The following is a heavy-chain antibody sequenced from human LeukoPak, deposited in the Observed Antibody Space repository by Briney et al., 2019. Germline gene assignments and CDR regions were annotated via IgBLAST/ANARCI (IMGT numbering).Heavy chain of an antibody. CDR2: IYTSGST. V-gene: IGHV4-4*07. CDR1: GGSISSYY. Sequence: PSETLSLTCTVSGGSISSYYWSWIRQPAGKGLEWIGRIYTSGSTNYNPSLKSRVTISVDTSKNQFSLKLSSVTAADTAVYYCARARSGYYLYYYYYYMDVWGKGTTVTVSS. CDR3: ARARSGYYLYYYYYYMDV. D-gene: IGHD3-3*01. J-gene: IGHJ6*03.